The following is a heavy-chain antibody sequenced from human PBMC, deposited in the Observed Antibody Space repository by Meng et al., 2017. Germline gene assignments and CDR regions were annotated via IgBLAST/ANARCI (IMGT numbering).Heavy chain of an antibody. Sequence: QVQLVQSGAEGKEPGASVKVSCKASGYTFTSYAMHWVRQAPGQRLEWMGWINAGNGNTKYSQKFQGRVTITRDTSASTAYMELSSLRSEDTAVYYCARDKLKTFDPWGQGTLVTVSS. CDR2: INAGNGNT. CDR1: GYTFTSYA. CDR3: ARDKLKTFDP. V-gene: IGHV1-3*01. J-gene: IGHJ5*02.